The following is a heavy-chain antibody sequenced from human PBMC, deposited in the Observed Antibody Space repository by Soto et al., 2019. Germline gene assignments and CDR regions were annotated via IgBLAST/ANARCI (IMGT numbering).Heavy chain of an antibody. CDR3: ARTHGHWFDP. Sequence: SETLSLTCTVSGGSISSGGYYWSWIRQHPGKGLEWIGYIYYSGSTYYNPSLKSRVTISVDTSKNQFSLKLSSVTAADTAVYYCARTHGHWFDPWGQGTLVTVSS. V-gene: IGHV4-31*03. CDR2: IYYSGST. J-gene: IGHJ5*02. CDR1: GGSISSGGYY.